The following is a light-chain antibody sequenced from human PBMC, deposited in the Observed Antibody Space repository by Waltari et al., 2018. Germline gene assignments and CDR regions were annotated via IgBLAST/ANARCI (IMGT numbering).Light chain of an antibody. J-gene: IGKJ2*01. Sequence: DIVMTQSPDSLAVSLGERATINCKSSQSVSSNSHSKNYLAWYQQKPGQPPKLLIYWASTRESGVPDRFSGSGSGTDSTLTISSLQAEDVAVYYCQQYDSPPYAFGQGTKLEIK. CDR3: QQYDSPPYA. CDR1: QSVSSNSHSKNY. CDR2: WAS. V-gene: IGKV4-1*01.